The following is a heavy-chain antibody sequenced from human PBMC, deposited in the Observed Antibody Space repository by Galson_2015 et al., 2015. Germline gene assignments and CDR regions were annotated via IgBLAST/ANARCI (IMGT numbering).Heavy chain of an antibody. CDR2: ISDVGSIK. V-gene: IGHV3-30*18. Sequence: SLRLSCAASGFTFSSCGMHWVRQAPGKGLEWVALISDVGSIKEYADSVKGRFTISRDNSKNTLSLQMNSLRAEDTAIYYCAKDNEGYCSDGHCYSYYYYGMDVWGQGTTVTVSS. CDR1: GFTFSSCG. J-gene: IGHJ6*02. D-gene: IGHD2-15*01. CDR3: AKDNEGYCSDGHCYSYYYYGMDV.